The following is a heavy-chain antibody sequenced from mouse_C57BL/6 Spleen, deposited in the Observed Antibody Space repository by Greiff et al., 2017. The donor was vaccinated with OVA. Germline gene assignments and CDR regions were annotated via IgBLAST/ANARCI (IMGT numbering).Heavy chain of an antibody. Sequence: EVKLVASGGDLVKPGGSLTLSCAASGFTFSSYGMSWVRQTPDKRLEWVATISSGGSYTYYPDSVKGRFTISRDNAKNTLYLQMSSLKSEDTAMYYCARHGNDGYYWFAYWGQGTLVTVSA. CDR3: ARHGNDGYYWFAY. D-gene: IGHD2-3*01. CDR2: ISSGGSYT. J-gene: IGHJ3*01. V-gene: IGHV5-6*01. CDR1: GFTFSSYG.